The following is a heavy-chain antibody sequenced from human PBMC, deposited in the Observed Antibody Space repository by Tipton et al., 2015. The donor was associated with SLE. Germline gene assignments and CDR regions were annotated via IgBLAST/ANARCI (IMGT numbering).Heavy chain of an antibody. CDR2: ISSSSSYI. Sequence: QLVQSGGGLVKPGGSLILSCAASGFTFSGYTMNWVRQAPGKGLEWVSSISSSSSYIYYADSVKGRFTISRDNSKNTLYLQMNSLRAEDTAVYYCAKDHEAWEPYFGDYWGQGTLVTVSS. CDR3: AKDHEAWEPYFGDY. J-gene: IGHJ4*02. D-gene: IGHD1-26*01. CDR1: GFTFSGYT. V-gene: IGHV3-21*04.